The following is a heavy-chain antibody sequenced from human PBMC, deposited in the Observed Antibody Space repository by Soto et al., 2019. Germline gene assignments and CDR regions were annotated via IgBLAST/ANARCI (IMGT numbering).Heavy chain of an antibody. V-gene: IGHV3-30*18. J-gene: IGHJ3*02. Sequence: GGSLRLSCAASGFTFSSYGMHWVRQAPGKGLEWVAVISYDGSNKYYADSVKGRFTISRDNSKNTLYLQMNSLRAEDTAVCYCAKGYSGSYLPDAFDIWGQGTMVTVSS. CDR2: ISYDGSNK. CDR1: GFTFSSYG. D-gene: IGHD1-26*01. CDR3: AKGYSGSYLPDAFDI.